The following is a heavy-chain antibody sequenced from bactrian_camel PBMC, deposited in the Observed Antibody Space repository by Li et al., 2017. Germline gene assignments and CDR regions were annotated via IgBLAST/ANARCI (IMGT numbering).Heavy chain of an antibody. V-gene: IGHV3S26*01. D-gene: IGHD2*01. Sequence: VQLVESGGGLVQPGGSVRLSCQASGHTDSTHMMGWFRQAPGKERERVAEIDARGGTAYADSTTGRFTISQDNAKNTLYLQMNSLKPEDTAMYYCAANPFWTYGAICSYTRPADFGYWGQGTQVTVS. CDR1: GHTDSTHM. CDR2: IDARGGT. J-gene: IGHJ6*01. CDR3: AANPFWTYGAICSYTRPADFGY.